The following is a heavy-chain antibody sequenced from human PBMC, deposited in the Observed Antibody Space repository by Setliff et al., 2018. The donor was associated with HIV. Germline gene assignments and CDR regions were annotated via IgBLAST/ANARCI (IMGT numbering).Heavy chain of an antibody. V-gene: IGHV1-24*01. CDR2: LDPKDGKT. CDR3: VIGSAARPFDY. J-gene: IGHJ4*02. CDR1: GYTLTELS. Sequence: ASVKVSCKVSGYTLTELSRHWVRQAPGKGLEWMGGLDPKDGKTMYAQKFQARVTMTEDTSTDTAHMELRSLRSEDTAVYYCVIGSAARPFDYWGQGTLVTVSS. D-gene: IGHD6-6*01.